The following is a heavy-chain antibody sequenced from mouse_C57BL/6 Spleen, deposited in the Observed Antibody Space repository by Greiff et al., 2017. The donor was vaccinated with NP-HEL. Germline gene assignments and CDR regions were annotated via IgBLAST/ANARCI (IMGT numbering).Heavy chain of an antibody. CDR3: ARDGNYEDY. Sequence: QVHVKQPGAELVKPGASVKMSCKASGYTFTSYWITWVKQRPGQGLEWIGDIYPGSGSTNYNEKFKSKATLTVDTSSSTAYMQLSSLTSEDSAVYYCARDGNYEDYWGQGTTLTVSS. CDR2: IYPGSGST. J-gene: IGHJ2*01. CDR1: GYTFTSYW. V-gene: IGHV1-55*01. D-gene: IGHD2-1*01.